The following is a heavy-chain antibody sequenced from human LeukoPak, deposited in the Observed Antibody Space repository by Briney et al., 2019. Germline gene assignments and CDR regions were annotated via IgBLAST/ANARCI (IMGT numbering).Heavy chain of an antibody. V-gene: IGHV1-69*01. J-gene: IGHJ5*02. CDR3: AREATMVRGVLNWFDP. CDR1: GGTFSSYA. CDR2: IIPIFGTA. D-gene: IGHD3-10*01. Sequence: SVKVSCKASGGTFSSYAISWVLQAPGQGLEWMGGIIPIFGTANYAQKFQGRVTITADESTSTAYMELSSLRSEDTAVYYCAREATMVRGVLNWFDPWGQGTLVTVSS.